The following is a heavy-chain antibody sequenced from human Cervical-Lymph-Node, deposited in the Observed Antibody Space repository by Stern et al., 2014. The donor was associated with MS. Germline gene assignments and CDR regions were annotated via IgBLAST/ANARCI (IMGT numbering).Heavy chain of an antibody. CDR2: ISDGGVYT. Sequence: EVQLLASGGGLVQTGGSLRLSCAASGFTFSTYAFSCVRPAPGKGLEWVSRISDGGVYTYYADSVKGRFTISRDNSKSMLYLEMQSLRAEDTAVYHCAKNLGRGVVVVPLYGLDVWGQGTTVTVSS. CDR3: AKNLGRGVVVVPLYGLDV. D-gene: IGHD2-2*01. V-gene: IGHV3-23*01. J-gene: IGHJ6*02. CDR1: GFTFSTYA.